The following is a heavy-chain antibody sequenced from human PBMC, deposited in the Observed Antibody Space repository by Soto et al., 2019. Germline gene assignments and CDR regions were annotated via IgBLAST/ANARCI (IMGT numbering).Heavy chain of an antibody. CDR1: GGTFSSHG. CDR2: IIPTFGTP. V-gene: IGHV1-69*06. D-gene: IGHD2-15*01. J-gene: IGHJ5*02. CDR3: ESERSAQDIDA. Sequence: QVQLVQSGTVVQRRGSSVKVSCQASGGTFSSHGMAWVRQAPGQGLEWMGGIIPTFGTPTYAPKFQGRVTITADKSTNTAYMDLSRLRSEYTAVCYCESERSAQDIDAWGEGTLMTVS.